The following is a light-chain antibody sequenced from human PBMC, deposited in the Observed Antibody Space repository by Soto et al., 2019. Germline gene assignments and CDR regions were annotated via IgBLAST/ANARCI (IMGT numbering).Light chain of an antibody. CDR1: SSNIGSNT. V-gene: IGLV1-44*01. Sequence: QSVLTQPPSASGTPGQRVTISCSGSSSNIGSNTVNWYQQLPGTAPKLLIYSNNQRPSGVPDRFSGSKSGTSASLAISGLQSEDEADYYCAAWDDRHVVFGGGTKLTLL. CDR3: AAWDDRHVV. CDR2: SNN. J-gene: IGLJ2*01.